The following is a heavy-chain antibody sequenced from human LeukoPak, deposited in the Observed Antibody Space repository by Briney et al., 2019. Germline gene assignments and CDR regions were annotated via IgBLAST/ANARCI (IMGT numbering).Heavy chain of an antibody. CDR1: GYTFTSYG. V-gene: IGHV1-18*01. CDR2: ISAYNGNT. J-gene: IGHJ6*02. CDR3: ASRNPTGTTLSYYGMDV. D-gene: IGHD1-1*01. Sequence: ASVKVSCKASGYTFTSYGISWVRQAPGQGLEWMGWISAYNGNTNYAQKLQGRVTMTTDTSTSTAYMELRSLRSDDTAVYYCASRNPTGTTLSYYGMDVWGQGTTVTVSS.